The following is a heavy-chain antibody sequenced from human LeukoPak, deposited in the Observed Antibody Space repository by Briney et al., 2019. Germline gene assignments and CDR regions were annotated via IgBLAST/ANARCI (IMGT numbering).Heavy chain of an antibody. CDR3: ARAATYYYDSSGYYPNWFDP. D-gene: IGHD3-22*01. CDR2: INPSGGST. CDR1: GYTFTSYY. J-gene: IGHJ5*02. V-gene: IGHV1-46*01. Sequence: ASVKVSCKASGYTFTSYYMHWVRQAPGQGLEWMGMINPSGGSTSYAQKFQGRVTMTRDMSTSTVYMELSSLRSEDTAVYYCARAATYYYDSSGYYPNWFDPWGQGTLVTVSS.